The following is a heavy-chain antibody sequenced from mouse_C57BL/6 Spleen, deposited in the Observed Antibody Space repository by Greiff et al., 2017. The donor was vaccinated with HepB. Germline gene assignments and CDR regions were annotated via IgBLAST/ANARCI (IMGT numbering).Heavy chain of an antibody. CDR3: ARKDYGRDYYAMDY. J-gene: IGHJ4*01. D-gene: IGHD2-4*01. CDR1: GFTFSDYG. V-gene: IGHV5-17*01. CDR2: ISSGSSTI. Sequence: VQLKESGGGLVKPGGSLKLSCAASGFTFSDYGMHWVRQAPEKGLEWVAYISSGSSTIYYADTVKGRFTISRDNAKNTLFLQMTSLRSEDTAMYYCARKDYGRDYYAMDYWGQGTSVTVSS.